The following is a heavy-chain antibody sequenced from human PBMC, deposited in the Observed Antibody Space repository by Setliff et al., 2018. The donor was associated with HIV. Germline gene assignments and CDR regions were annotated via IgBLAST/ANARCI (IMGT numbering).Heavy chain of an antibody. V-gene: IGHV4-39*01. CDR1: GGSISSSSYY. D-gene: IGHD3-16*02. CDR3: AGHYRELLGDAFDI. Sequence: SETLSLTCNVSGGSISSSSYYWGRIRQPPGKGLEWIGSFHYSGSTSYNPPLRSLVTISVDTSKNPFSLNLTSVTAADSAVYYCAGHYRELLGDAFDIWGQGTLVTVSS. CDR2: FHYSGST. J-gene: IGHJ3*02.